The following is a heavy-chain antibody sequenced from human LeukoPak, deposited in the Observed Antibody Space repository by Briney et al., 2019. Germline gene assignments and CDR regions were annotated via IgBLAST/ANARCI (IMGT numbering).Heavy chain of an antibody. CDR1: GFTFSSYE. CDR3: ARELYAAYFDY. J-gene: IGHJ4*02. V-gene: IGHV3-48*03. D-gene: IGHD5/OR15-5a*01. Sequence: GGPLRLSCGASGFTFSSYEMNWVRQDPGKGLEGGSYISSSGSTIYYADSVKGRFAISRDNAKNPLYLQMNSLSAEDTAVYYCARELYAAYFDYWGQGTLVTVSS. CDR2: ISSSGSTI.